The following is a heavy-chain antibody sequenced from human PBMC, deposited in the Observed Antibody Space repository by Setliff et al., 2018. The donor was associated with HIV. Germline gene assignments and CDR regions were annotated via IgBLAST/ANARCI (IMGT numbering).Heavy chain of an antibody. CDR2: FHYRGSP. D-gene: IGHD4-17*01. J-gene: IGHJ4*02. V-gene: IGHV4-59*12. CDR3: ARGMRDDYFLD. CDR1: GDSINNYH. Sequence: SETLSLTCTVSGDSINNYHWSWIRQPPGEGLEFLGFFHYRGSPIYNPSLKSRVNILVDTSKNQFSLNLTSVTAADTAVYYCARGMRDDYFLDWGQGTLVTVS.